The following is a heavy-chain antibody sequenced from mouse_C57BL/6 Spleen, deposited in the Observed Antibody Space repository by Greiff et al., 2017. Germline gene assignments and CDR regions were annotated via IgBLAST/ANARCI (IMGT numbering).Heavy chain of an antibody. CDR2: ISDGGSYT. J-gene: IGHJ2*01. Sequence: EVKVVESGGGLVKPGGSLKLSCAASGFTFSSYAMSWVRQTPEKGLVWVATISDGGSYTYYPDNVKGRFTISRDNAKNNLYLQMSHLKSEDTALYYGARYQGYDGYYHYYFDYWGQGTTLTVSS. D-gene: IGHD2-3*01. CDR3: ARYQGYDGYYHYYFDY. V-gene: IGHV5-4*03. CDR1: GFTFSSYA.